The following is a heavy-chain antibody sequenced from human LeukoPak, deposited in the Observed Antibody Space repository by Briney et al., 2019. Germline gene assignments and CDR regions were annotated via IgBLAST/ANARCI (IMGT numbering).Heavy chain of an antibody. Sequence: ASVKVSCKASGGTFSSYPISWVRQAPGQGLEWMGRIIPILGIANYAQKFQGRVTITADKSTSTAYMELSSLRSEDTAVYYCARGLSRDFWSGYYTRYYYYGMDVWGQGTTVTVSS. J-gene: IGHJ6*02. CDR1: GGTFSSYP. D-gene: IGHD3-3*01. CDR2: IIPILGIA. CDR3: ARGLSRDFWSGYYTRYYYYGMDV. V-gene: IGHV1-69*04.